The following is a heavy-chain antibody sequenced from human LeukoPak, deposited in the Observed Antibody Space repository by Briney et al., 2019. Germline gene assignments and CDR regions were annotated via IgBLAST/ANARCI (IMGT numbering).Heavy chain of an antibody. CDR2: SDPHQT. Sequence: ASVKVSCKVSGYTLINLSMHWVRQAPGKGLEWMGSSDPHQTNYARNFQGRLTMTEDTSADTAYMELSSLRSEDTAVYYCASILYGYGLDVRGKGTTVTVSS. CDR3: ASILYGYGLDV. V-gene: IGHV1-24*01. J-gene: IGHJ6*04. D-gene: IGHD2/OR15-2a*01. CDR1: GYTLINLS.